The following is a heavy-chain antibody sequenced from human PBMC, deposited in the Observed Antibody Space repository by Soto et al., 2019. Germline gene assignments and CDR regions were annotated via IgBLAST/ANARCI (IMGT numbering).Heavy chain of an antibody. Sequence: QVQLVQSGAEVKKPGASVKVSCKASGYTFTSYYMHWVRQAPGQGLEWMGIINPSGGSTSYAQKFQGRVTMTRNTSTSTGYMERSSLRSEDTAVYYCASAYQLLSAPEFDPWGQGTLVTVSS. V-gene: IGHV1-46*03. J-gene: IGHJ5*02. CDR1: GYTFTSYY. CDR3: ASAYQLLSAPEFDP. D-gene: IGHD2-2*01. CDR2: INPSGGST.